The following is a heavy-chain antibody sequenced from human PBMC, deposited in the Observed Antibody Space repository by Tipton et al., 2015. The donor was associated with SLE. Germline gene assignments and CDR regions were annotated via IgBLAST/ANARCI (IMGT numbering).Heavy chain of an antibody. CDR3: ARDRVEWDVLPFYNCGMDV. CDR2: ISGTGSSR. J-gene: IGHJ6*02. CDR1: GFTFSNYE. Sequence: SLRLSCAASGFTFSNYEMSWVRQAPGKGLEWVSFISGTGSSRYYADSVRGRFTISRDNAKNSLYLQMNSLRGEDTAVYYCARDRVEWDVLPFYNCGMDVWGQGTTVTVSS. V-gene: IGHV3-48*03. D-gene: IGHD1-26*01.